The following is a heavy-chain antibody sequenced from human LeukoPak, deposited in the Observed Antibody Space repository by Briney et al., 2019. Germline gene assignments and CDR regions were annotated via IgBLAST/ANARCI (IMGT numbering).Heavy chain of an antibody. CDR2: IYHSGST. D-gene: IGHD3-22*01. CDR1: GYSISSGYY. CDR3: ARQGRYYDSSGYGDY. J-gene: IGHJ4*02. Sequence: SETLSLTCAVSGYSISSGYYWGWIRQPPGKGLEWIGNIYHSGSTYYNPSLKSRVTISVDTSKNQFSLKLSSVTAADTAVYYCARQGRYYDSSGYGDYWGQGTLVTVSS. V-gene: IGHV4-38-2*01.